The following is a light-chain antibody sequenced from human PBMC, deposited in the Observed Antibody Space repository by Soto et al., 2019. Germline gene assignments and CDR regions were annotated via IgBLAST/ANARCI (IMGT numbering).Light chain of an antibody. CDR1: QGISSA. V-gene: IGKV1-13*02. CDR2: DAS. CDR3: QQFNSYPPWT. Sequence: AIQLTQSPSSLSASVRDRVTITCRASQGISSALAWYQQKPGKAPKLLIYDASSLESGVPSRFSGSGSGTDFTLTISSLQPEDFATYYCQQFNSYPPWTFGQGTKVEIK. J-gene: IGKJ1*01.